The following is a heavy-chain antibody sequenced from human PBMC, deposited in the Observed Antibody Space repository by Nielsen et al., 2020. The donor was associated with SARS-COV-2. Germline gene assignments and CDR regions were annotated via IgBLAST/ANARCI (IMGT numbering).Heavy chain of an antibody. CDR3: ARDLGIAAAGYYYGMDV. Sequence: ASVKVSCKASGYTFTSYAMHWVRQAPGQRLEWMGWISAYNGNTNYAQKLQGRVTMTTDTSTSTAYMELRSLRSDDTAVYYCARDLGIAAAGYYYGMDVWGQGTTVTVSS. CDR1: GYTFTSYA. J-gene: IGHJ6*02. CDR2: ISAYNGNT. D-gene: IGHD6-13*01. V-gene: IGHV1-18*01.